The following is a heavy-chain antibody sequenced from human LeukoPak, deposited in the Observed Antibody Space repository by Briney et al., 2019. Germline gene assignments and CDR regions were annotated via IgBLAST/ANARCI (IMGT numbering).Heavy chain of an antibody. J-gene: IGHJ4*02. CDR1: GFTFNAFG. D-gene: IGHD6-19*01. CDR2: ISGSGGST. V-gene: IGHV3-23*01. Sequence: GGSLRLSCAASGFTFNAFGMNWVRQAPGKGLEWGSAISGSGGSTHYADSVKGRFTISRDNSKNTLYLQMNNLRAEDTAVYYCAKDKNSGWYFFDYWGQGTLVTVSS. CDR3: AKDKNSGWYFFDY.